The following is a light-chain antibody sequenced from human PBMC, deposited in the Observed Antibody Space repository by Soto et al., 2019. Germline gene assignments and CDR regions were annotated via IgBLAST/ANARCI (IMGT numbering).Light chain of an antibody. CDR3: HQYGSSPPYT. V-gene: IGKV3-20*01. Sequence: EIVLTQSPGTLSLSPGERATLSCRASQSVSGSYLAWYQQKPGQSPRLLIYGSSDRATGIPDRFSGSGSGTDFTLTISRVEPEDFAVYYCHQYGSSPPYTFGQGTKLGIK. CDR1: QSVSGSY. J-gene: IGKJ2*01. CDR2: GSS.